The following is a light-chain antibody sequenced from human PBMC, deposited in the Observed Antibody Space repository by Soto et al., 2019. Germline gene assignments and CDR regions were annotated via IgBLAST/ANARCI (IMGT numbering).Light chain of an antibody. CDR3: QQYGSPPWT. CDR2: GAA. J-gene: IGKJ1*01. Sequence: IVLKQSAGTLSLSTGEGATHSCRASQSVTSSYLAWYQQKPGHAPRLLIYGAASRATGIPDRFSGSGSGTDFTLTISRLEAEDFAVYYCQQYGSPPWTFGQGTKVDI. V-gene: IGKV3-20*01. CDR1: QSVTSSY.